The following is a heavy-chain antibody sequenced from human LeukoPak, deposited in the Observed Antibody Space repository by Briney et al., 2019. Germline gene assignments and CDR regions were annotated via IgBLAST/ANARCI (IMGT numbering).Heavy chain of an antibody. J-gene: IGHJ4*02. V-gene: IGHV1-69*02. CDR2: IIPILGIA. D-gene: IGHD3-3*01. CDR1: GGTFSSYT. CDR3: ARAVPPNLEWFYY. Sequence: SVKVSCKASGGTFSSYTISWVRQAPGQGLEWMGRIIPILGIANYAQKFQGRVTITADKSTSTAHMELRSLRSDDTAVYYCARAVPPNLEWFYYWGQGTLVTVSS.